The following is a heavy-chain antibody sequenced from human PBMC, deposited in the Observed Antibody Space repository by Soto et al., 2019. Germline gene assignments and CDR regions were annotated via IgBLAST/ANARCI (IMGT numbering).Heavy chain of an antibody. V-gene: IGHV4-31*03. Sequence: SETLSLTCTVSGGSISSGGYYWSWIRQHPGKGLEWIGYIYYSGSTYYNPSLKSRVTISVDTSKNQFSLKLSSVTAADTAVYYCARGRRLAQFLNWFDPWGQGTLVTVSS. CDR2: IYYSGST. CDR1: GGSISSGGYY. CDR3: ARGRRLAQFLNWFDP. D-gene: IGHD5-12*01. J-gene: IGHJ5*02.